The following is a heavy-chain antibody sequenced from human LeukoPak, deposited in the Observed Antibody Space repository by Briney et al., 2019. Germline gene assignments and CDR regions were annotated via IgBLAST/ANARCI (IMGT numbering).Heavy chain of an antibody. CDR1: GYTFTSYG. CDR3: ARTITMVRGVENYYYYYGMDA. CDR2: ISAYNGNT. Sequence: ASVKVSCKASGYTFTSYGISWVRQAPGQGLEWMGWISAYNGNTNYAQKLQGRVTVTTDTSTSTAYMELRSLRSDDTAVYYCARTITMVRGVENYYYYYGMDAWGKGTTVTVSS. D-gene: IGHD3-10*01. V-gene: IGHV1-18*04. J-gene: IGHJ6*04.